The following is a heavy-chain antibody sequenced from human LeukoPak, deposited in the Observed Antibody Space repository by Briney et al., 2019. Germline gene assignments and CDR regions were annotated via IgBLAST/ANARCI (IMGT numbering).Heavy chain of an antibody. J-gene: IGHJ4*02. Sequence: GGSLRLSCAASGFTFRGNGMHWVRQSPGKGLEGVAIIWYYGSNRYYADSVKGRFTIPRHNSKNKLFLQMNSLTAEDTAVYYCARDQGTSVTAMVGGHFDYWGPGTLVTVSS. CDR2: IWYYGSNR. CDR1: GFTFRGNG. CDR3: ARDQGTSVTAMVGGHFDY. V-gene: IGHV3-33*01. D-gene: IGHD4-17*01.